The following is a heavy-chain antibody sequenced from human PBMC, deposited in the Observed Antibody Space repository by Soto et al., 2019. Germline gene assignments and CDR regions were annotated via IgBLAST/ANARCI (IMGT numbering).Heavy chain of an antibody. J-gene: IGHJ6*04. CDR2: TYYRSKWYN. CDR3: ARGMGDYGSTYYYYGMEV. D-gene: IGHD4-17*01. CDR1: GDSVSSNSAA. Sequence: QVQLQQSGPGLVKPSQTLSLTCAISGDSVSSNSAAWNWIMQSPSRGIEWLGRTYYRSKWYNDYGVVVKRRITSNPDTSKNQFSLQLNSVNHEDRAVYYCARGMGDYGSTYYYYGMEVWGKGTPVTVSS. V-gene: IGHV6-1*01.